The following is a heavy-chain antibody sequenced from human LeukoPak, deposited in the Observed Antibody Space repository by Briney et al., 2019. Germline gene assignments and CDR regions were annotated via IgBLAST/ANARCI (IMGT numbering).Heavy chain of an antibody. CDR1: GYTFTSYD. CDR2: MNPNSGNT. Sequence: VASVKVSCKASGYTFTSYDINWVRQATGQGLEWMGWMNPNSGNTGYAQKFQGRVTITRNTSISTAYMELSSLRSEDTAVYYCARGSYCSSTSCYTGYYYYYSMDVWGKGTTVTVSS. CDR3: ARGSYCSSTSCYTGYYYYYSMDV. J-gene: IGHJ6*03. V-gene: IGHV1-8*03. D-gene: IGHD2-2*02.